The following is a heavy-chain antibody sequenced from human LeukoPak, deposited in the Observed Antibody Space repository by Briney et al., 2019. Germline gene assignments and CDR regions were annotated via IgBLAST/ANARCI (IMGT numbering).Heavy chain of an antibody. Sequence: GGSLRLSCAASGFNFNSYAIHWVRQAPGKGLEWVAVISYDGTSKYYAESVKGRFTISRDNSNHTLFLQVSSLRAEDTAVYYCAKSLFYGPGGMDVWGKGTTVTVSS. V-gene: IGHV3-30*18. CDR3: AKSLFYGPGGMDV. D-gene: IGHD3-16*01. CDR1: GFNFNSYA. CDR2: ISYDGTSK. J-gene: IGHJ6*04.